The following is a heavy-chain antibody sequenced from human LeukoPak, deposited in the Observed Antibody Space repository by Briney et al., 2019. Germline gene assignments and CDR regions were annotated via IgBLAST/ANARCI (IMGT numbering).Heavy chain of an antibody. CDR2: IIPILGIA. J-gene: IGHJ4*02. Sequence: ASVKVSCKASGGTFSSYAISWVRQAPGQGLEWMGRIIPILGIANYAQKFLGRVTITADKSTSTAYMGLSSLRSEDTAVYYCAREGVKYCGGDCYSRLGLWGQGTLVTVSS. CDR1: GGTFSSYA. D-gene: IGHD2-21*02. CDR3: AREGVKYCGGDCYSRLGL. V-gene: IGHV1-69*04.